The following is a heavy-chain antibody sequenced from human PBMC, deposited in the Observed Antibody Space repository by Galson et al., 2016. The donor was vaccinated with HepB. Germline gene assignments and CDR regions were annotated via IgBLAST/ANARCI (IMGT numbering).Heavy chain of an antibody. V-gene: IGHV1-69*13. CDR1: GGSLSSYG. CDR3: ASGTYYYDTSGYYVCEYFAL. J-gene: IGHJ2*01. D-gene: IGHD3-22*01. CDR2: IIPIFGTT. Sequence: SVKVSCKASGGSLSSYGISWVRQAPGQGLEWMGGIIPIFGTTNHAQKFQGRVTITADEFTSTAYMELSSLRPEDTAVYYCASGTYYYDTSGYYVCEYFALWGRGTLVTVSS.